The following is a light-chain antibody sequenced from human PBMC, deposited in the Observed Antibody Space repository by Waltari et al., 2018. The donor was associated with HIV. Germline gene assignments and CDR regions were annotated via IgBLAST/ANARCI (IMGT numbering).Light chain of an antibody. CDR2: RDN. CDR3: ATWDGSLGGAYV. V-gene: IGLV1-47*01. CDR1: TSNVGSHF. J-gene: IGLJ1*01. Sequence: QSVLTQPPSASGTPGQRVTISCSGTTSNVGSHFVSWYQQLPGTAPKLLIYRDNRRPSGVPDRFSGSKSGASASLAISGLRSEDEGDYYCATWDGSLGGAYVFGTGTKVTVL.